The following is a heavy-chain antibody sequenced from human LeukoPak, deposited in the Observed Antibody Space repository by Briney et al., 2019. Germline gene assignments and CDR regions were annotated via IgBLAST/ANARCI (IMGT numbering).Heavy chain of an antibody. Sequence: SETLSLTCTVSGGSISSGSYYWSWIRQPAGKGLEWIGRIYTSGSTNYNPSLKSRVTISVDTSKNQFSLKLGSVTAADTAVYYCAREYDIATPAYWGQGTLVTVSS. CDR2: IYTSGST. J-gene: IGHJ4*02. V-gene: IGHV4-61*02. D-gene: IGHD6-6*01. CDR1: GGSISSGSYY. CDR3: AREYDIATPAY.